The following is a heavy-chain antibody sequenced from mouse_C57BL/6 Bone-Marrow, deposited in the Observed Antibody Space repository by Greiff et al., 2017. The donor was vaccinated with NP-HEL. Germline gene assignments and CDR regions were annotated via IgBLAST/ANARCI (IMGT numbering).Heavy chain of an antibody. CDR1: GYSITSDY. Sequence: EVQLQQSGPGLAKPSPSLSLTCSVTGYSITSDYWNWIRKFPGNKLEYMGYISYSGSTYYNPSLNSRISIIRDTSNNHYSLQYHSVTTADTAASFGARRTTDDYYAMDYWGQGTSVTVSS. J-gene: IGHJ4*01. CDR2: ISYSGST. D-gene: IGHD1-1*01. CDR3: ARRTTDDYYAMDY. V-gene: IGHV3-8*01.